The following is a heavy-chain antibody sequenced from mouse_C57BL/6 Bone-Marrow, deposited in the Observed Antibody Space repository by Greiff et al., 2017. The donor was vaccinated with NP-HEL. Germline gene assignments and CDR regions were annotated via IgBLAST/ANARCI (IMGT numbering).Heavy chain of an antibody. J-gene: IGHJ3*01. CDR1: GYTFTSYW. CDR3: ARSGYYYGSSPAWFAY. CDR2: IDPSDSYT. D-gene: IGHD1-1*01. V-gene: IGHV1-69*01. Sequence: QVQLQQPGAELVMPGASVKLSCKASGYTFTSYWMHWVKQRPGQGLEWIGEIDPSDSYTNYNQKFKGKSTLTVDKSSSTAYMQLSSLTSEDSAVYYCARSGYYYGSSPAWFAYWGQGTLVTVSA.